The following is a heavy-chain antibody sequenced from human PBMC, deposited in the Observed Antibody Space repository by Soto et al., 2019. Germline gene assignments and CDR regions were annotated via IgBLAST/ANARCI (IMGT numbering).Heavy chain of an antibody. CDR2: IYSGGST. Sequence: EVQLVESGGGLIQPGGSLRLSCAASGFTVSSNYMSWVRQAPGKGLEWVSVIYSGGSTYYADSVKGRFTISRDNSKNTLYLQMNSLRAEDTAVYYCASDLPGYCSGGSCYSFDYWGQGTLVTVSS. J-gene: IGHJ4*02. V-gene: IGHV3-53*01. CDR1: GFTVSSNY. D-gene: IGHD2-15*01. CDR3: ASDLPGYCSGGSCYSFDY.